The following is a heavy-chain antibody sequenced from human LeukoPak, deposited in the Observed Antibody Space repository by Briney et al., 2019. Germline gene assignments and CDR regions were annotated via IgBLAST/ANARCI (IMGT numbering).Heavy chain of an antibody. CDR3: AKGTSYYWSNANWFDP. V-gene: IGHV3-23*01. CDR1: GFTFRSYA. Sequence: GGSLRLSCAASGFTFRSYAMSWVRQAPGKGREWVSTISGSGDSTYYADSVKGRFTISRDTSRDTLFLQMNSLKADDTALYYCAKGTSYYWSNANWFDPWGQGTLVTVSS. CDR2: ISGSGDST. J-gene: IGHJ5*02. D-gene: IGHD1-20*01.